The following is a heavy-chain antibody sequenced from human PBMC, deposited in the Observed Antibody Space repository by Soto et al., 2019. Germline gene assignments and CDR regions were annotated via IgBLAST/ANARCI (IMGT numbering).Heavy chain of an antibody. D-gene: IGHD3-3*01. CDR3: ARIQGITITASLGY. CDR2: MNPNSGNT. V-gene: IGHV1-8*01. J-gene: IGHJ4*02. Sequence: ASVKVSCKASGYTFTSYDINWVRQATGQGLEWMGWMNPNSGNTGYAQKFQGRVTMTRNTSISTAYMELSSLRSEDTAVYYCARIQGITITASLGYWGRGTLVTVSS. CDR1: GYTFTSYD.